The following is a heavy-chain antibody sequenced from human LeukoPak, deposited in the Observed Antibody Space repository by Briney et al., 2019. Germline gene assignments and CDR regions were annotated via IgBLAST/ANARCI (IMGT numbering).Heavy chain of an antibody. Sequence: PGRSLRLSCAASGFTFSSYAMHWVRQAPGKGLEWVAVISYDGSNKYYADSVKGRLTISRDNSKNTLYLQMNSLRAEDTAVYYCASVGDYDILTGYPIDYWGQGTLVTVSS. CDR2: ISYDGSNK. D-gene: IGHD3-9*01. J-gene: IGHJ4*02. CDR1: GFTFSSYA. CDR3: ASVGDYDILTGYPIDY. V-gene: IGHV3-30*04.